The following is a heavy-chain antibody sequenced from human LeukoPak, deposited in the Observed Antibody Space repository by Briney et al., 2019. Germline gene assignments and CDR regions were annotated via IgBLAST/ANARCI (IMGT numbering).Heavy chain of an antibody. Sequence: PSETLSLTCTVSGYSISSGYYWGWIRQPPGKGLEWIGSIYHSGNAYHNPSLKSRVTISVDTSKNQFSLRLSSVTAADTAVYYCARVPQIPSYHMDVWGKGTTVTVSS. D-gene: IGHD2-21*01. CDR3: ARVPQIPSYHMDV. J-gene: IGHJ6*03. CDR1: GYSISSGYY. CDR2: IYHSGNA. V-gene: IGHV4-38-2*02.